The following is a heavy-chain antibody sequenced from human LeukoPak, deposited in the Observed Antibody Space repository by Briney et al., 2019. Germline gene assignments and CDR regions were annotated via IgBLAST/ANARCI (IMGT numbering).Heavy chain of an antibody. CDR2: ISNTGDST. D-gene: IGHD5-12*01. CDR1: GLTFTTYA. J-gene: IGHJ4*02. V-gene: IGHV3-23*01. Sequence: GSLRLSCAASGLTFTTYAMSWVRQAPGKGLEWVSAISNTGDSTYHADSVKGRFTISRGNSKNTLFLQMNSLRAEDTAVYYCAKDNDPRAYSAYDSYDYWGQGTLVTVSS. CDR3: AKDNDPRAYSAYDSYDY.